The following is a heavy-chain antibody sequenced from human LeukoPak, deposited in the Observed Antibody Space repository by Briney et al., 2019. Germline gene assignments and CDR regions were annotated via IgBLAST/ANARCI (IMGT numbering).Heavy chain of an antibody. V-gene: IGHV4-34*01. CDR1: GGSFSNYY. J-gene: IGHJ6*03. CDR2: FNDSGRD. Sequence: SDTLSLTCAVYGGSFSNYYWRWMPQPPGKGLECLAEFNDSGRDNYNRSLMSRVTVSEDTSKNQFSLWLTSVTATDTAVYYCARRWNYGRNYYIDVWGKGATVSVSS. D-gene: IGHD1-7*01. CDR3: ARRWNYGRNYYIDV.